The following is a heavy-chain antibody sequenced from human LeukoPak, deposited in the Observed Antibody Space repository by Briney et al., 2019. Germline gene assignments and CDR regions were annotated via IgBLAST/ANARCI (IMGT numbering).Heavy chain of an antibody. CDR3: ATRSEAVADPNDAFDI. J-gene: IGHJ3*02. Sequence: ASVKVSCKVSGYTLTELSMHWVRQAPGKGLEWMVGFDPEDGETIYAQKFQGRVTMTEDTSTDTAYLELSSLRSEDTAVYYCATRSEAVADPNDAFDIWGQGTMVTVSS. V-gene: IGHV1-24*01. CDR1: GYTLTELS. D-gene: IGHD6-19*01. CDR2: FDPEDGET.